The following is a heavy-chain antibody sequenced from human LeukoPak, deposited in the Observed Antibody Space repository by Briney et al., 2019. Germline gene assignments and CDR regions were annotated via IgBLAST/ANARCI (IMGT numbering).Heavy chain of an antibody. Sequence: GGSPRLSCAASGFTFSSYAISWVRQAPGKGLEWVSAISGSGGSTYYADSVKGRFTISRDNSKNTLYLQMNSLRAEDTAVYYCAKDPITMVRDPPRNYWGQGTLVTVSS. CDR3: AKDPITMVRDPPRNY. CDR2: ISGSGGST. D-gene: IGHD3-10*01. V-gene: IGHV3-23*01. CDR1: GFTFSSYA. J-gene: IGHJ4*02.